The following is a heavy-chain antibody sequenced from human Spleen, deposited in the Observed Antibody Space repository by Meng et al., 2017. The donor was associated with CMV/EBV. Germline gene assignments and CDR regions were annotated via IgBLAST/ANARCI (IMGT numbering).Heavy chain of an antibody. CDR1: GGSFSGYY. J-gene: IGHJ4*02. V-gene: IGHV4-34*01. D-gene: IGHD3-22*01. CDR2: INHSGST. CDR3: ARYAWHSMMPFDY. Sequence: QGQLQQCDAGLLNPSATLSLNCAVYGGSFSGYYWSWIRQPPGKGLEWIGEINHSGSTNYNPSLKSRVTISVDTSKNQFSLKLSSVTAADTAVYYCARYAWHSMMPFDYWGQGTLVTVSS.